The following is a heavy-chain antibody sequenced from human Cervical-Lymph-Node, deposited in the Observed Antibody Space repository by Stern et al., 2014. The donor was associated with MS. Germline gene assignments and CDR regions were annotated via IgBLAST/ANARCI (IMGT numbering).Heavy chain of an antibody. CDR1: GYTLSEIS. D-gene: IGHD2-21*02. V-gene: IGHV1-24*01. Sequence: QVQLVESGAEVKKPGASVKGSCKVSGYTLSEISMHWVRQAPGKGLEWMGGFDPEHGETRYAQKCQGRVTMAEDRSTDTAYMELRSLRSEDTAVYYCATHRGRVTYYYGMDVWGQGTTVTVSS. J-gene: IGHJ6*02. CDR3: ATHRGRVTYYYGMDV. CDR2: FDPEHGET.